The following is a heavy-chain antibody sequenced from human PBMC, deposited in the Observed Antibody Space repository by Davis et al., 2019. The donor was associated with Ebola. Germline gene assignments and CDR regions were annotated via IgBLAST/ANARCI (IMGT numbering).Heavy chain of an antibody. J-gene: IGHJ4*02. Sequence: ESLKISCAASGFTFSDYYMSWIRQPPGKGLEWIGEINHSGSTNYNPSLKSRVTISVDTSKNQFSLKLSSVTAADTAVYYCARQGLRRDGYNYHLADYWGQGTLVTVSS. V-gene: IGHV4-34*01. D-gene: IGHD5-24*01. CDR2: INHSGST. CDR3: ARQGLRRDGYNYHLADY. CDR1: GFTFSDYY.